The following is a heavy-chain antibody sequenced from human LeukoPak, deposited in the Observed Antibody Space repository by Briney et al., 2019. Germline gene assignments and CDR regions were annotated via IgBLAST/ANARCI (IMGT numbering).Heavy chain of an antibody. CDR2: ITNSGNSK. CDR3: ARQQSSRPNWFDP. CDR1: EFTFSSYS. V-gene: IGHV3-48*01. Sequence: GGSLRLSCAASEFTFSSYSMNRVRQAPGKGLEWVSYITNSGNSKSYADSVKGRFTISRDNTKNSLYLQMNGLRAEDTAVYYCARQQSSRPNWFDPWGQGTLVTVSS. D-gene: IGHD6-13*01. J-gene: IGHJ5*02.